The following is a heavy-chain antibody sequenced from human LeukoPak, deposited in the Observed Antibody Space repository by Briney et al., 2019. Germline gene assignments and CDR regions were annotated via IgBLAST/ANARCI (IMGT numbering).Heavy chain of an antibody. D-gene: IGHD5-18*01. CDR3: ANSGAMVNHYYYYYMDV. J-gene: IGHJ6*03. CDR1: GGTFSSYA. CDR2: IIPIFGTA. Sequence: GASVEVSCKASGGTFSSYAISWGRQAPGHGLEWMGGIIPIFGTANYAQKFQGRVTITADESTSTAYMELSSLRSEDTAVYYCANSGAMVNHYYYYYMDVWGKGTTVTVSS. V-gene: IGHV1-69*01.